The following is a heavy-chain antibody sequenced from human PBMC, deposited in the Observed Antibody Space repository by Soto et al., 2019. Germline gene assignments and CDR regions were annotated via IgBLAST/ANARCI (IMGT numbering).Heavy chain of an antibody. Sequence: QVQLVQSGAEVKKPGATVKVSCKASGYIVTSFGINWVRQAPGQGLEWMGCISEYGDSNYSEKLQDRVYLTTDTYTNTAYMEMRSLGSDDTGVYYCARGGGAYAVWGQGTKSTVSS. J-gene: IGHJ3*01. CDR1: GYIVTSFG. V-gene: IGHV1-18*01. CDR3: ARGGGAYAV. CDR2: ISEYGDS.